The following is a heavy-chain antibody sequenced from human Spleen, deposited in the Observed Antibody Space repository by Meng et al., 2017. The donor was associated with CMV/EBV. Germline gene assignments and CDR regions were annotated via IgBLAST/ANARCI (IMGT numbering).Heavy chain of an antibody. J-gene: IGHJ6*02. CDR2: ISYDGTKN. D-gene: IGHD3/OR15-3a*01. Sequence: GGSLRLSCAASGFTFSTYSIHWVRQAPGKGPEWVAVISYDGTKNHHADSVKGRFTVSRDNSKNTVYLQMSSLRPEDTAVYYCARVFGDFGLVPAAPPPSFHGIDVWGQGTTVTVSS. CDR3: ARVFGDFGLVPAAPPPSFHGIDV. V-gene: IGHV3-30*04. CDR1: GFTFSTYS.